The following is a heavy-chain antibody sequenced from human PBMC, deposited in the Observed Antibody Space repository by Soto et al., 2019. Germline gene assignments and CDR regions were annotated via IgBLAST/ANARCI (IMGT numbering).Heavy chain of an antibody. CDR2: IKQDGSER. CDR3: ARYHFNNYAFEF. CDR1: GFIFSESW. J-gene: IGHJ4*02. Sequence: SCAASGFIFSESWMSWVRQAPGKGLEWVANIKQDGSERRYVDSVEGRFTIFRDNAKNSLYLQMNSLVVEDTATYYCARYHFNNYAFEFWGQGTPVTVSS. D-gene: IGHD4-4*01. V-gene: IGHV3-7*04.